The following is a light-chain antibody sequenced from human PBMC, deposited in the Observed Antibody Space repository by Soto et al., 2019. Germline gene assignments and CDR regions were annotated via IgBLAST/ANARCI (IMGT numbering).Light chain of an antibody. CDR1: QSVSSK. CDR2: GAS. J-gene: IGKJ1*01. CDR3: QQYDKWPRT. V-gene: IGKV3-15*01. Sequence: EIVMTQSPGALSVSLGDRATVSCRASQSVSSKLAWFQQKPGQPPRLLIHGASTRATGVPARFSGSGSGTEFTLTISSLQSEDFAVYYCQQYDKWPRTFGQGTKVDIK.